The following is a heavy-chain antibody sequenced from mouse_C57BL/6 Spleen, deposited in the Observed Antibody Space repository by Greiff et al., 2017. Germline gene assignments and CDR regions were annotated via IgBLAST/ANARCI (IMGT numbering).Heavy chain of an antibody. D-gene: IGHD2-1*01. CDR2: IYPGDGDT. Sequence: VQLQQSGPELVKPGASVKISCKASGYAFSSSWMNWVKQRPGTGLEWIGRIYPGDGDTNYNGKFKGKATLTADKSSSTAYMQLSSLTSEDSAVYVCARDGGNYVWYFDVWGTGTTVTVSS. V-gene: IGHV1-82*01. CDR1: GYAFSSSW. J-gene: IGHJ1*03. CDR3: ARDGGNYVWYFDV.